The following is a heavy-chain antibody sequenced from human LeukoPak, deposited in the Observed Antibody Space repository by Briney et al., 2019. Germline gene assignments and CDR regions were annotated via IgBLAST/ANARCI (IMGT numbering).Heavy chain of an antibody. Sequence: ASVKVSCKTSAYSFTYYYIQWVRQAPGQGIEWMGWISPDSGGTNNAQEFQGRVTMSRDTSISTAYMEVNRLRSDDTAVYFCAIKTSYSDFDYWGQGTPVTVSS. V-gene: IGHV1-2*02. J-gene: IGHJ4*02. CDR3: AIKTSYSDFDY. CDR2: ISPDSGGT. CDR1: AYSFTYYY. D-gene: IGHD2-15*01.